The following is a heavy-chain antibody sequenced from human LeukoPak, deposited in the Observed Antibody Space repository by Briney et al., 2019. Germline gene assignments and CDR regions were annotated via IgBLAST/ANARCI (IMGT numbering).Heavy chain of an antibody. CDR3: ARLTGYSSESWFDP. V-gene: IGHV4-4*07. CDR2: IYASGYT. D-gene: IGHD3-9*01. CDR1: GDSINTYY. Sequence: PSETLSLTCKVSGDSINTYYWSWIRQPAGKGLEWIGRIYASGYTNYNPSLKSRVTLSVDTSRNQLSLKLNSVTAADTAVYFCARLTGYSSESWFDPWGQGTLVTVSS. J-gene: IGHJ5*02.